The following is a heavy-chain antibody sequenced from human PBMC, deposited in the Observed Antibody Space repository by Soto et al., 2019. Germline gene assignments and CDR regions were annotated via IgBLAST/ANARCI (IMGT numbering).Heavy chain of an antibody. D-gene: IGHD2-8*01. Sequence: SETLSLTCTVSGGSISPYYWSWIRQPPGKGLEWIGYIYYRGNTNYNPPFKSRVTISVDTSKNQFSLRLSSVTAADTAVYYCAKCKTVLGPIDYGGKETLVTVPP. CDR2: IYYRGNT. V-gene: IGHV4-59*08. CDR1: GGSISPYY. CDR3: AKCKTVLGPIDY. J-gene: IGHJ4*02.